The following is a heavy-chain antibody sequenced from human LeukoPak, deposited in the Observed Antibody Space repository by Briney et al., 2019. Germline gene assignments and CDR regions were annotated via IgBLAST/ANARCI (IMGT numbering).Heavy chain of an antibody. D-gene: IGHD3-10*01. CDR1: GGSISSSSYY. CDR2: IYYSGST. Sequence: PSETLSLTCTVSGGSISSSSYYWGWIRQPPGKGLEWIGSIYYSGSTYYNPSLKSRVTISVDTSKNQFSLKLSSVTAADTAVYYCARVGRFGPVDYFDYWGQGTLVTVSS. V-gene: IGHV4-39*07. J-gene: IGHJ4*02. CDR3: ARVGRFGPVDYFDY.